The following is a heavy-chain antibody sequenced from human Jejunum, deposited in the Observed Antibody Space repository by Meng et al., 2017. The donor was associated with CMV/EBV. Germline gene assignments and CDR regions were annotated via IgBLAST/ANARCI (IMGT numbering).Heavy chain of an antibody. CDR3: ARDSELPL. CDR2: IIPMLGIV. Sequence: VSCKVSGGTFSTYSFSWVRQAPGQGLEWMGRIIPMLGIVHYAQKFQGRVTITADKSTYTVYMDLSSLRSQDTAVYYCARDSELPLWGQGTLVTVSS. CDR1: GGTFSTYS. J-gene: IGHJ4*02. D-gene: IGHD1-7*01. V-gene: IGHV1-69*04.